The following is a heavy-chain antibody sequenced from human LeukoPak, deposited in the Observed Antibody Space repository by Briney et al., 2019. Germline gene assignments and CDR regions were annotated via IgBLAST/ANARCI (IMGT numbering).Heavy chain of an antibody. Sequence: ASVKVSCKASGYTFTSYGISWVRQAPGQGLEWMGWISAYNGNTNYAQKLQGRVTMTTDTSTSTAYMELRSLRSDDTAVYYCARVGDFQEMATITFLDYWGQGTLVTVSS. J-gene: IGHJ4*02. V-gene: IGHV1-18*01. CDR1: GYTFTSYG. D-gene: IGHD5-24*01. CDR3: ARVGDFQEMATITFLDY. CDR2: ISAYNGNT.